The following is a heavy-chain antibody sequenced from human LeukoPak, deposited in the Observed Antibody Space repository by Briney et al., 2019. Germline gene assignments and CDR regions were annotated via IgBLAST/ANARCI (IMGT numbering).Heavy chain of an antibody. Sequence: ASVKVSCKASGYRFSNFGITWGRQAPGQGLEWMGWTSPYDDNPEYAKKFQGRVTMTTDTSTSTAYMELRSLRPDDTAMYYCAKVDPPIVAGARGDAFEIWGQGTLVTVSS. D-gene: IGHD1-26*01. CDR1: GYRFSNFG. CDR3: AKVDPPIVAGARGDAFEI. V-gene: IGHV1-18*04. CDR2: TSPYDDNP. J-gene: IGHJ3*02.